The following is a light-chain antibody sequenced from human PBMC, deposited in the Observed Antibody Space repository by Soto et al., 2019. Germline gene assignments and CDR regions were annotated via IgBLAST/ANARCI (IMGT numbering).Light chain of an antibody. Sequence: DIQMTQSPSTLSASVGDSVTVTCRASQSISTWLAWYQQKPGRAPKLLIYDSSSLESGVPSRFSSSGSGTDFTLTISGLQPDDFATYYCQQYHTFSIAFGQGTRLEIK. CDR2: DSS. J-gene: IGKJ5*01. CDR1: QSISTW. CDR3: QQYHTFSIA. V-gene: IGKV1-5*01.